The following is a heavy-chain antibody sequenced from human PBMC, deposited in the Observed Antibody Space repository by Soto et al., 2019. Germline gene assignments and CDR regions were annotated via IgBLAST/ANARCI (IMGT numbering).Heavy chain of an antibody. Sequence: QVQLVESGGGVVQPGRSLRLSCAASGFTFSSYGIHWVRQAPGKGLEWVSVISYDGINKYYADSVKGRFTISRDNSENTLYLQMNSLRAEDTAVYYWAKSVYNWNDGFFDYWGQGTLVTVSS. CDR3: AKSVYNWNDGFFDY. V-gene: IGHV3-30*18. CDR2: ISYDGINK. CDR1: GFTFSSYG. J-gene: IGHJ4*02. D-gene: IGHD1-1*01.